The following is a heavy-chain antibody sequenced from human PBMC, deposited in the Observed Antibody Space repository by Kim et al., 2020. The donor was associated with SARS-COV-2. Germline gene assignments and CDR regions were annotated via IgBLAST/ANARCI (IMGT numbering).Heavy chain of an antibody. Sequence: SVKVSCKASGGTFSSYAISWVRQAPGQGLEWMGGIIPIFGTANYAQKFQGRVTITADESTSTAYMELSSLRSEDTAVYYCARDRDYYDSSGYYNDAFDIWGQGTMVTVSS. V-gene: IGHV1-69*13. J-gene: IGHJ3*02. CDR1: GGTFSSYA. CDR3: ARDRDYYDSSGYYNDAFDI. CDR2: IIPIFGTA. D-gene: IGHD3-22*01.